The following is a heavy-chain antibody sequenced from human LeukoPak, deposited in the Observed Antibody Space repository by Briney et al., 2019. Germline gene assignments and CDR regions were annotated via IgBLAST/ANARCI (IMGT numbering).Heavy chain of an antibody. D-gene: IGHD1-14*01. V-gene: IGHV1-69*04. Sequence: ASVKVSCKASGGTFSSYAISWVRQAPGQGLEWMGRIIPIFGIANYAQKFQGGVTITADKSTSTAYMELSSLRSEDTAVYYCARDDRSPNYYYYYGMDVWGQGTTVTVPS. J-gene: IGHJ6*02. CDR3: ARDDRSPNYYYYYGMDV. CDR1: GGTFSSYA. CDR2: IIPIFGIA.